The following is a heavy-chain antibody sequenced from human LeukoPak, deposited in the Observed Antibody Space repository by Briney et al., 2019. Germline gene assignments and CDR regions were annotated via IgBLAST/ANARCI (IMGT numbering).Heavy chain of an antibody. CDR2: IAGDGAST. V-gene: IGHV3-23*01. CDR3: AEGGHYSHFDY. J-gene: IGHJ4*02. Sequence: GGSLRLSCAASGLTFSNYAMTWVRQAPGKGLEWVSTIAGDGASTYYADSVRGRFTISRDNSMNTLYLQMNNLRAEDTAVYYCAEGGHYSHFDYWGQGTLVTVSS. CDR1: GLTFSNYA. D-gene: IGHD3-10*01.